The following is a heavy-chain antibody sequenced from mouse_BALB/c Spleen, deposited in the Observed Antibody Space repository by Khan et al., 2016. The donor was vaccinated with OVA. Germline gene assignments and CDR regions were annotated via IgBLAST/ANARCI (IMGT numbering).Heavy chain of an antibody. CDR1: GYSITSDYA. CDR2: ITYSGST. Sequence: EVQLLESGPGLVKPSQSLSLTCTVTGYSITSDYAWNWIRQFPGNKLEWMGYITYSGSTSYNPSLKSRISITRDTSKNQFFLQLNSVTTEDTATYYCARWLTYWGQGTLVTVSA. J-gene: IGHJ3*01. CDR3: ARWLTY. V-gene: IGHV3-2*02.